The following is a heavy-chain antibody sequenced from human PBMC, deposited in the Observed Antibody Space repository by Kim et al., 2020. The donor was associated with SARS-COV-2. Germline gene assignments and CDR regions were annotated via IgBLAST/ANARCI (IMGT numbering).Heavy chain of an antibody. D-gene: IGHD3-10*01. Sequence: GGSLRLSCAASGFTFSSYGMHWVRQAPGKGLEWVAVIWYDGSNKYYADSVKGRFTISRDNSKNTLYLQMNSLRAEDTAVYYCARGITMVRGGYYYYYYGMDVWGQGTTVTVS. J-gene: IGHJ6*02. CDR2: IWYDGSNK. V-gene: IGHV3-33*01. CDR3: ARGITMVRGGYYYYYYGMDV. CDR1: GFTFSSYG.